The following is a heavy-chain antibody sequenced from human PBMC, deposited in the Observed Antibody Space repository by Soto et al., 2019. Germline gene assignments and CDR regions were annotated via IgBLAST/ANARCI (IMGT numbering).Heavy chain of an antibody. D-gene: IGHD3-3*01. CDR3: ARGVDGFWSGHPKGLDY. Sequence: EVQLVESGGGLVQPGGSLKVSCAASGFTFSGSAMHWVRQASGKGLEWVGRIRSKANSDATAYAVSVKGRVTISRDDSRNTAYLQMNSLKTEDTAVYYCARGVDGFWSGHPKGLDYWGQGTVVTVSS. CDR2: IRSKANSDAT. J-gene: IGHJ4*02. CDR1: GFTFSGSA. V-gene: IGHV3-73*02.